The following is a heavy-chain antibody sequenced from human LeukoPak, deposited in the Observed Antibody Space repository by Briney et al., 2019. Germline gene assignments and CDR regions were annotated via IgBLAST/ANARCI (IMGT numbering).Heavy chain of an antibody. D-gene: IGHD6-13*01. V-gene: IGHV3-30*04. J-gene: IGHJ4*02. CDR1: GFTFSNSA. Sequence: GGSLRLSCAASGFTFSNSAMHWVRQAPGKGLEWVAVISYDGSNKYYADSVKGRFTISRDNSKNTLYLQMNSLRAEDTAVYYCAKDREGYPSYYFDYWGQGTLVTVSS. CDR2: ISYDGSNK. CDR3: AKDREGYPSYYFDY.